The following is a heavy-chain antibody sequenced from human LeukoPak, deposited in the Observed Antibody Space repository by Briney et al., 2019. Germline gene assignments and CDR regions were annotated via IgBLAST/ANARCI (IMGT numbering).Heavy chain of an antibody. V-gene: IGHV1-2*02. CDR3: ARDKYYYGSGIRYYFDY. Sequence: ASVKVSCKASGYTFTSYGISWVRQAPGQGLEWMGWINPNSGGTNYAQKFQGRVTMTRDTSISTAYMELSRLRSDDTAVYYCARDKYYYGSGIRYYFDYWGQGTLVTVSS. D-gene: IGHD3-10*01. J-gene: IGHJ4*02. CDR1: GYTFTSYG. CDR2: INPNSGGT.